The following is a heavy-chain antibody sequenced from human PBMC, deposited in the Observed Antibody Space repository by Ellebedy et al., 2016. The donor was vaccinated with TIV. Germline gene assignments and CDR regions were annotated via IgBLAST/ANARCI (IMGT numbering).Heavy chain of an antibody. CDR3: ARAGGLRYFDWLPSSPAFTGHYYMDV. CDR2: FYGDSFT. J-gene: IGHJ6*03. D-gene: IGHD3-9*01. CDR1: GFTFSDYY. V-gene: IGHV3-66*01. Sequence: GGSLRLSCAASGFTFSDYYMSWIRQAPGKGLEWVSVFYGDSFTFYADSVKGRFTISRDNAKNTLYLQMNSLRAEDTAVYYCARAGGLRYFDWLPSSPAFTGHYYMDVWGKGTTVTVSS.